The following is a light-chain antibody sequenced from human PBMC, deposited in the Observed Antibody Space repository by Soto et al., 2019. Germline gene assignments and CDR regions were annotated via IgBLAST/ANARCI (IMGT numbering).Light chain of an antibody. V-gene: IGKV1-5*03. J-gene: IGKJ1*01. CDR1: QSISSW. CDR2: KAS. CDR3: QPYNSYPWT. Sequence: DIQMTQSPSTLSASVGDRVIITCRASQSISSWLAWYQQKPGKAPKLLIYKASSSESGVPSRFSGSGSGTEVTLTISSLQPDDFATYYCQPYNSYPWTFGQGTKVEIK.